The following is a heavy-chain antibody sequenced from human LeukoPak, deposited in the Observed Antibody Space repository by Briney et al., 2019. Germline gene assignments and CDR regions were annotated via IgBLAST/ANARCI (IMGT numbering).Heavy chain of an antibody. CDR3: ARGYYYDSSGYYYAQGSADAFDI. CDR2: IYHTGST. Sequence: PSETLSLTCTVSGDSINSDYWNWLRQPPGKGLEWIGYIYHTGSTNYNPSLKSRVTISVDTSKNQFSLKLSSVTAADTAVYYCARGYYYDSSGYYYAQGSADAFDIWGQGTMVTVSS. D-gene: IGHD3-22*01. V-gene: IGHV4-59*12. J-gene: IGHJ3*02. CDR1: GDSINSDY.